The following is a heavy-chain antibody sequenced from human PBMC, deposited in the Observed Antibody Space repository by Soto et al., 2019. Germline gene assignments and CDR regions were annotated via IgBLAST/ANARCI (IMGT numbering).Heavy chain of an antibody. CDR1: GGSISSGGYY. Sequence: TLSLTCTVSGGSISSGGYYWSWIRQHPGKGLEWIGYIYYSGSTYYNPSLKSRVTISVDTSKNQFSLKLSSVTAADTAVYYCARDRGEERGYYYGMDVWGQGTTVTVSS. CDR3: ARDRGEERGYYYGMDV. J-gene: IGHJ6*02. V-gene: IGHV4-31*03. CDR2: IYYSGST. D-gene: IGHD1-1*01.